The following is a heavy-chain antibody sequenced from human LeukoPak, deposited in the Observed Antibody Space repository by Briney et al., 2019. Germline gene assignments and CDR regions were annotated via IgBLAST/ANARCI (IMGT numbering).Heavy chain of an antibody. J-gene: IGHJ6*03. CDR3: AREVKVVPAAMGHYYYYYMDV. CDR1: GGSISSGDYY. V-gene: IGHV4-30-4*08. CDR2: IYYSGST. D-gene: IGHD2-2*01. Sequence: SQTLSLTCTVPGGSISSGDYYWSWIRQPPGKGLEWIGYIYYSGSTYYNPSLKSRVTISVDTSKNQFSLKLSSVTAADTAVYYCAREVKVVPAAMGHYYYYYMDVWGKGTTVTVSS.